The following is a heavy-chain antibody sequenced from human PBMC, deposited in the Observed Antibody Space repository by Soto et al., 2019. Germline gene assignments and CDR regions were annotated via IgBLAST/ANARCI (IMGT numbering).Heavy chain of an antibody. CDR1: GLTFSNYG. Sequence: QVQLVESGGGVVQPGRSLRLSCAASGLTFSNYGMHWVRQAPGKGLEWVAVIWYDGSKTYYADSVKGRFTISRDNSKNTLYLQMNSLRAEDTAVYVCARDLRSTRLDVWGQGTTVTVSS. D-gene: IGHD3-10*01. J-gene: IGHJ6*02. CDR2: IWYDGSKT. CDR3: ARDLRSTRLDV. V-gene: IGHV3-33*01.